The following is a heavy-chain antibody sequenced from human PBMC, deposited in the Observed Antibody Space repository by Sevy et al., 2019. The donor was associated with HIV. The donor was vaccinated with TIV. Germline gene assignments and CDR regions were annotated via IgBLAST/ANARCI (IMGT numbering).Heavy chain of an antibody. CDR1: GFTFNIYA. V-gene: IGHV3-23*01. CDR3: AKDPANNWFDP. CDR2: ISVSGGST. Sequence: GGSLRLSCAASGFTFNIYAMTWVRQAPGKGLEWVSTISVSGGSTYYADSVKGRFTISRDNSKNTQYLQMNSLGAEDKAVYYCAKDPANNWFDPWGQGTLVTVSS. J-gene: IGHJ5*02.